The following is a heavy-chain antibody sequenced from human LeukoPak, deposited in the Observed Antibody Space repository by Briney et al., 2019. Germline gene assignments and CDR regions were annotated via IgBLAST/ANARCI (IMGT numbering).Heavy chain of an antibody. CDR3: ARTYYYGSGSYYRWAGGNNWFDP. Sequence: PSETLSLTCTVSGGSISSSSYYWGWIRQPPGKGLEWIGSMYYSGSTYYNPSLKSRVTISVDTSKNQFSLKLSSVTAADTAVYYCARTYYYGSGSYYRWAGGNNWFDPWGQGTLVTVSS. D-gene: IGHD3-10*01. CDR2: MYYSGST. CDR1: GGSISSSSYY. J-gene: IGHJ5*02. V-gene: IGHV4-39*07.